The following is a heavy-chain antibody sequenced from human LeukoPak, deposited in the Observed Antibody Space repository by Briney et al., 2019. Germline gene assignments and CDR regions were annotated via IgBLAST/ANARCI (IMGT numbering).Heavy chain of an antibody. J-gene: IGHJ6*03. Sequence: SETLSLTCTVSGGSISSYYWSWIRQPAGKGLEWIGRIYTSGSTNYNPSLRSRVTMSVDTSKNQFSLKLSSVTAADTAVYYCARGFVPAGMARYHYMDVWGKGTTVTVSS. CDR2: IYTSGST. CDR3: ARGFVPAGMARYHYMDV. V-gene: IGHV4-4*07. CDR1: GGSISSYY. D-gene: IGHD2-2*01.